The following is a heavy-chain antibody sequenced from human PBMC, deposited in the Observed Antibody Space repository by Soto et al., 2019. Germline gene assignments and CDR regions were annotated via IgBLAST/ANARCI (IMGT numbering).Heavy chain of an antibody. Sequence: QVQLQPSGPGLVKPSQTLTLTCAISGDSVSSNSDIWNWIRQSPSRGLEWRGRTYYRSKWYNNYAESVKGRITINPDTSKNQFALQLNSVTPEDTAVYYCSTWHFDYWGQGTLVTVSS. CDR3: STWHFDY. V-gene: IGHV6-1*01. J-gene: IGHJ4*02. CDR2: TYYRSKWYN. CDR1: GDSVSSNSDI.